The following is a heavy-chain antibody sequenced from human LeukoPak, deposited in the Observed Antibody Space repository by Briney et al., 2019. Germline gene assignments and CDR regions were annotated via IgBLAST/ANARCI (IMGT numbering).Heavy chain of an antibody. CDR3: AKGVVVVAATLYYFDY. D-gene: IGHD2-15*01. Sequence: PGGSLRLSCAASGFTFSSHAMSWVRQAPGKGLEWVSAISGSGGSTYYADSVKGRFTISRDNSKNTLYLQMNSLRAEDTAVYYCAKGVVVVAATLYYFDYWGQGTLVTVSS. J-gene: IGHJ4*02. CDR1: GFTFSSHA. CDR2: ISGSGGST. V-gene: IGHV3-23*01.